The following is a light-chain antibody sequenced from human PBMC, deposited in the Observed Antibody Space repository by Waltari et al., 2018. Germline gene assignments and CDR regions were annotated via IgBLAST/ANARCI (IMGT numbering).Light chain of an antibody. Sequence: QSVLTQPPSESGTPGQRVTISCSGRSPNIGNNVVNWYQQVPGTTPKLLIHRHDDRPQGGPERISGAKSGTSASLAISGLQSEDEAHYYCAAWDDSLNGRWVFGGGTKLTVL. CDR2: RHD. V-gene: IGLV1-44*01. CDR3: AAWDDSLNGRWV. CDR1: SPNIGNNV. J-gene: IGLJ2*01.